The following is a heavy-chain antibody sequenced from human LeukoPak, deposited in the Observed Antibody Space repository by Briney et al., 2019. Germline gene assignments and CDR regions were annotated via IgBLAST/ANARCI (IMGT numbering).Heavy chain of an antibody. CDR3: ARDNWGATDY. CDR2: IYYSGST. CDR1: GGSISSYY. V-gene: IGHV4-59*01. J-gene: IGHJ4*02. Sequence: PSETLSLTXTVSGGSISSYYWSWIRQPPGKGLEWIGYIYYSGSTNYNPSLKSRVTISVDTSKNQFSLKLSSVTAADTAVYYCARDNWGATDYWGQGTLVTVSS. D-gene: IGHD1-26*01.